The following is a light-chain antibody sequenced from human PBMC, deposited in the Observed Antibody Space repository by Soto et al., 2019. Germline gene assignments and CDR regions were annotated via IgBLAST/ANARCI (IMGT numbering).Light chain of an antibody. CDR3: TSYAGSNNPVV. Sequence: QTVLTQPPSASGSPGQSVTISCTGTSSDVGSHNYVSWYQQHPDKAPKLIIYGVNERPSGVPDRFSGSKSGNTASLTVSGLQAEDEADYYCTSYAGSNNPVVFGGGTKLTVL. V-gene: IGLV2-8*01. J-gene: IGLJ3*02. CDR1: SSDVGSHNY. CDR2: GVN.